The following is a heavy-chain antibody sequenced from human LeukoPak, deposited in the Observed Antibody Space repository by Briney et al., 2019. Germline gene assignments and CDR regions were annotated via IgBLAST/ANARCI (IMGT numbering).Heavy chain of an antibody. J-gene: IGHJ4*02. Sequence: GGSLRLSCAASGFTFSSYSMNWVRQAPGKGLEWVSSISSSGSYIYYADSVKGRFTVSRDNAKTSLYLQMNSLRAEDTAVYYCARAPSIDYWGQGTLVTVSS. CDR1: GFTFSSYS. V-gene: IGHV3-21*01. CDR2: ISSSGSYI. CDR3: ARAPSIDY.